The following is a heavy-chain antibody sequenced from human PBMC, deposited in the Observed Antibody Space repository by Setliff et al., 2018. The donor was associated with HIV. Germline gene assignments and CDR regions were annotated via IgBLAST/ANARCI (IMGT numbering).Heavy chain of an antibody. CDR2: IGPYNGRT. V-gene: IGHV1-18*01. CDR1: GYMFIAYG. CDR3: ARSPGDYLFDY. D-gene: IGHD4-17*01. Sequence: ASVKVSCKTSGYMFIAYGMSWVRRAPGQGLEWMGWIGPYNGRTGYAQEFQGRVSLTIDTSASTAYMELSSLRSEDTAVYYCARSPGDYLFDYWGQGTLVTVSS. J-gene: IGHJ4*02.